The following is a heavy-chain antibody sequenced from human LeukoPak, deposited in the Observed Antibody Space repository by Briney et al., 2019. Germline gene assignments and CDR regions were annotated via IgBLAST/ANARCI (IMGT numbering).Heavy chain of an antibody. CDR3: ARGRHILMVTVNFDY. J-gene: IGHJ4*02. Sequence: ASVKVSCKASGYTSSNYYMHWVRQAPGQGFEWMGIINPSGGDTRYAQKFQGRVSMTRGMSTSTVYMELSSLRSEDTAVYFCARGRHILMVTVNFDYWGQGTLVTVSS. CDR2: INPSGGDT. V-gene: IGHV1-46*01. CDR1: GYTSSNYY. D-gene: IGHD2-21*02.